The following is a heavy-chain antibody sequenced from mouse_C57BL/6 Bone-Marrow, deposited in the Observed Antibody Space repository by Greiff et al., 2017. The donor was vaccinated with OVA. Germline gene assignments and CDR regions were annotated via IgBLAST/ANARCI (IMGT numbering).Heavy chain of an antibody. J-gene: IGHJ2*01. CDR2: ISDGGSYT. Sequence: EVQGVESGGGLVKPGGSLKLSCAASGFTFSSYAMSWVRQTPEKRLEWVATISDGGSYTYYPDNVKGRFTISRDNAKNNLYLQMSHLKSEDTAMYYCAREAGSSPYYFDDWGQGTTLTVSS. CDR3: AREAGSSPYYFDD. D-gene: IGHD1-1*01. CDR1: GFTFSSYA. V-gene: IGHV5-4*01.